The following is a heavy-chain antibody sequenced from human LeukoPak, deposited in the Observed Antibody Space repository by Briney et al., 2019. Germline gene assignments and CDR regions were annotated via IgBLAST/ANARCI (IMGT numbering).Heavy chain of an antibody. CDR1: GGSISSYY. CDR3: ATGPRSSGWYLHNYYYYYGMDA. Sequence: SETLSLTCTVSGGSISSYYWSWIRQPPGKGLEWIGYIYYSGSTNYNPSLKSRVTISVDTSKNRFSLKLSSVTAADTAVYYCATGPRSSGWYLHNYYYYYGMDAWGQGTTVTVS. J-gene: IGHJ6*02. D-gene: IGHD6-19*01. V-gene: IGHV4-59*01. CDR2: IYYSGST.